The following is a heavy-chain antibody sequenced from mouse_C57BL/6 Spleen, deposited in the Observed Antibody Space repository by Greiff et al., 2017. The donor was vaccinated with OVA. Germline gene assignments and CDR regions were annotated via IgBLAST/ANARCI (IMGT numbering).Heavy chain of an antibody. J-gene: IGHJ2*01. CDR1: GYTFTDYN. Sequence: VHVKQSGPELVKPGASVKMSCKASGYTFTDYNMHWVKQSHGKSLEWIGYINPNNGGTSYNQKFKGKATLTVNKSSSTAYMELRSLTSEDSAVYYCAREGYGRFFDYWGQGTTLTVSS. CDR2: INPNNGGT. CDR3: AREGYGRFFDY. V-gene: IGHV1-22*01. D-gene: IGHD1-1*01.